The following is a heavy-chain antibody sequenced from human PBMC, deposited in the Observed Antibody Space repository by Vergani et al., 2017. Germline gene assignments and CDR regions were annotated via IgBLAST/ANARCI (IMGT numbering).Heavy chain of an antibody. CDR3: ARDPVRFLEWSYYMDV. D-gene: IGHD3-3*01. CDR1: GFTFSSYA. J-gene: IGHJ6*03. V-gene: IGHV3-30*04. CDR2: ISYDGSNK. Sequence: QVQLVESGGGVVQPGRSLRLSCAASGFTFSSYAMHWVRQAPGKGLEWVAVISYDGSNKYYADSVKGRFTISRDNSKNTLYLQMNSLRAEDTAVYYCARDPVRFLEWSYYMDVWGKGTTVTVSS.